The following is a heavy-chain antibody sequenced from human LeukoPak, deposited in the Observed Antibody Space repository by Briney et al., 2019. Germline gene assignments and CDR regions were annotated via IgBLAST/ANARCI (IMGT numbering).Heavy chain of an antibody. V-gene: IGHV4-59*01. CDR2: PFYSGRT. CDR3: ATVAVIRGVTYFDY. J-gene: IGHJ4*02. Sequence: SETLSLTCTVSGCSISSYYWSWIRQPPGKGLEWIAYPFYSGRTDYNPSLESRVTISVDTSKNQFSLKLRSVTAADTAVYYCATVAVIRGVTYFDYWGQGTLVTVSS. CDR1: GCSISSYY. D-gene: IGHD3-10*01.